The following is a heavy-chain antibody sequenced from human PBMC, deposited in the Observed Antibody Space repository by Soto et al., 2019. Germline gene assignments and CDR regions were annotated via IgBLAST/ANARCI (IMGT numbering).Heavy chain of an antibody. CDR2: IYPGDSDT. V-gene: IGHV5-51*01. D-gene: IGHD6-6*01. J-gene: IGHJ6*03. CDR3: ARHPGQLRSKGHYYYMDV. Sequence: GESLKISCKGSGYSFTSYWIGWVRQMPGKGLEWMGIIYPGDSDTRYSPSFQGQVTISADKSISTAYLQWSSLKASDTAMYYCARHPGQLRSKGHYYYMDVWGKGTTVTVSS. CDR1: GYSFTSYW.